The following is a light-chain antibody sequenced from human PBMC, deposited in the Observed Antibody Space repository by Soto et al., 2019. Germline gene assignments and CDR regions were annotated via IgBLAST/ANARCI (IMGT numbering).Light chain of an antibody. Sequence: EIVLTQSPGTLSLSPGERATLSCRASQSVSSSYLAWYQQKPGQAPRLLIYGASSRATGIPDRFSGSGSGTDVTLTISRLEPEEFAVYYCQQYGSSLRTFGQGTKVEIK. V-gene: IGKV3-20*01. CDR3: QQYGSSLRT. J-gene: IGKJ1*01. CDR2: GAS. CDR1: QSVSSSY.